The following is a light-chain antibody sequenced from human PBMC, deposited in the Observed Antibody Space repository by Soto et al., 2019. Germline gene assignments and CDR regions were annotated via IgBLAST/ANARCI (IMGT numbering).Light chain of an antibody. CDR3: QKYAGT. J-gene: IGKJ5*01. Sequence: DIQMTQSPSSLSASVGDRVTITCRASQGISNYLAWYQQKPGKVPKLLIYAASTLQSGVPSRFSGSGSGTDFTLTISSLQAEDVATYYCQKYAGTFGQGTRLEIK. V-gene: IGKV1-27*01. CDR1: QGISNY. CDR2: AAS.